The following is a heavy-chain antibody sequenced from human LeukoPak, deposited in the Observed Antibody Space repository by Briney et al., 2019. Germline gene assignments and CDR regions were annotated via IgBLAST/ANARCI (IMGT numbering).Heavy chain of an antibody. J-gene: IGHJ6*03. D-gene: IGHD2-2*01. V-gene: IGHV4-61*02. CDR2: IYTSGST. CDR1: GGSISSGSYY. CDR3: AREGCSSTSCYGWPPGYYYYMDV. Sequence: SETLSLTCTVSGGSISSGSYYWSWIRQPAGKGLEWIGRIYTSGSTNYNPSLKSRVTISVDTSKNQFSLKLSSVTAADTAVYYCAREGCSSTSCYGWPPGYYYYMDVWGKGTTVTISS.